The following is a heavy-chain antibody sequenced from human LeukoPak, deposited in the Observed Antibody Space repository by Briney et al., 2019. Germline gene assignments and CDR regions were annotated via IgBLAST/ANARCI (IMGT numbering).Heavy chain of an antibody. D-gene: IGHD5-24*01. CDR2: INPNSGGT. J-gene: IGHJ4*02. CDR1: GYTFTGYY. Sequence: ASVKVSCKASGYTFTGYYMHWVRQAPGQGLEWMGWINPNSGGTNYAQKFQGWVTMTRDKSISTAYLQWSSLKASDTAMYYCARVGRDGYNGALGYWGQGTLVTVSS. CDR3: ARVGRDGYNGALGY. V-gene: IGHV1-2*04.